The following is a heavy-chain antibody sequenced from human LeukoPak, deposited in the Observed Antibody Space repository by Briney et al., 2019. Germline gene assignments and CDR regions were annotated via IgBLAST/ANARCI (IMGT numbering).Heavy chain of an antibody. V-gene: IGHV3-33*08. CDR2: IWYDGSNK. Sequence: GGSLRLSCAASGFTVSSNYMSWARQAPGKGLEWVAVIWYDGSNKYYADSVKGRFTISRDNSKNALYLQMNSLRVEDTAVYHCARAGDSSGYYYGDWGQGTLVTVSS. CDR3: ARAGDSSGYYYGD. CDR1: GFTVSSNY. D-gene: IGHD3-22*01. J-gene: IGHJ4*02.